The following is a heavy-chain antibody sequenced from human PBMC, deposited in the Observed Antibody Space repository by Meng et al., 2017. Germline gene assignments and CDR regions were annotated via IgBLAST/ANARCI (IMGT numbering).Heavy chain of an antibody. CDR3: AKPRYYYASGSYYHFDF. CDR1: GYSFADNW. D-gene: IGHD3-10*01. V-gene: IGHV5-51*01. Sequence: KVSCKASGYSFADNWIGWVRQMPGKGPELMGIIYPGDSDTRYSPSFQGQVTISADKSISTAYLQWSSLMASDTAMYYCAKPRYYYASGSYYHFDFWGQGTLVTVSS. J-gene: IGHJ4*02. CDR2: IYPGDSDT.